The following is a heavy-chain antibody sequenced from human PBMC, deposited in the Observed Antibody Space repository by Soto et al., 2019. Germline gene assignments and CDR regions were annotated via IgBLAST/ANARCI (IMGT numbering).Heavy chain of an antibody. CDR1: GYTFTGYY. CDR3: ARGDCSGGSCYGTLDD. CDR2: INPNSGGT. V-gene: IGHV1-2*02. J-gene: IGHJ4*02. D-gene: IGHD2-15*01. Sequence: ASVKVSCKASGYTFTGYYMHWVRQAPGQGLEWMGWINPNSGGTNYAQKFQGRVTMTRDTSISTAYMELSRLRSDDTAVYYCARGDCSGGSCYGTLDDCGQGNVV.